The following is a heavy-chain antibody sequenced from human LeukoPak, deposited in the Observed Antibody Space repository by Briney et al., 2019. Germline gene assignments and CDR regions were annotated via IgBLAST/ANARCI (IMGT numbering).Heavy chain of an antibody. V-gene: IGHV3-23*01. CDR1: GFTFSSYA. D-gene: IGHD6-13*01. CDR2: ISGSGGST. CDR3: AKRDSRTNYYYYYKDV. J-gene: IGHJ6*03. Sequence: AGGSLRLSCAASGFTFSSYAMSWVRQAPGKGLEWVSAISGSGGSTYYADSVKGRFTISRDNSKNTLYLQMNSLRAEDTAVYYCAKRDSRTNYYYYYKDVWGKGTTVTVSS.